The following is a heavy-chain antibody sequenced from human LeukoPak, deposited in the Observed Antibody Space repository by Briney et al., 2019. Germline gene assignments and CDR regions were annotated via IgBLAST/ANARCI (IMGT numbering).Heavy chain of an antibody. J-gene: IGHJ4*02. CDR1: GYTFTSYG. Sequence: GASVKVSFKASGYTFTSYGISWVRQAPGQGLEWMGWISAYNGNTNYAQKLQGRVTMTTDTSTCTAYMELRSMRSDDTAVYNCARDRRGWMATDFWGQGTLVTVSS. CDR2: ISAYNGNT. CDR3: ARDRRGWMATDF. V-gene: IGHV1-18*01. D-gene: IGHD5-24*01.